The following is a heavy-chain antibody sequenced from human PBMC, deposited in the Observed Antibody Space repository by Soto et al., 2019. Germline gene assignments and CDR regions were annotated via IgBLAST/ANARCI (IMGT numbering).Heavy chain of an antibody. J-gene: IGHJ4*02. CDR3: AHRNYGNYYFDY. V-gene: IGHV2-5*01. Sequence: QITLQESGPTLVKPTQTLTLTCTCSGFSLSSNGVGVGWIRQPPGKALEWLAHIYWSDDKRYSPSLKSRLTITKDTSKNQVVLTMTNMDPVDTATYFCAHRNYGNYYFDYWGLGTLVTVSS. D-gene: IGHD3-16*01. CDR2: IYWSDDK. CDR1: GFSLSSNGVG.